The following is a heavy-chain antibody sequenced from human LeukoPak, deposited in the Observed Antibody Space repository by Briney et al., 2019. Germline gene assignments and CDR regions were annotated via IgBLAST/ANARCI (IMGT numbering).Heavy chain of an antibody. D-gene: IGHD1-7*01. Sequence: SETLSLTCTVSGGSISSYYWGWIRQPPGKGLEWIGSIYYSGSTYYNPSLKSRVTISVDTSKNQFSLKLSSVTAADTAVYYCARHQGTVLDWNYYFDYWGQGTLVTVSS. CDR2: IYYSGST. CDR1: GGSISSYY. J-gene: IGHJ4*02. CDR3: ARHQGTVLDWNYYFDY. V-gene: IGHV4-39*01.